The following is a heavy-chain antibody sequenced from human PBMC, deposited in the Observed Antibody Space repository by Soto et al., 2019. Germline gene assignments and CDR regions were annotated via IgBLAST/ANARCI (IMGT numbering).Heavy chain of an antibody. D-gene: IGHD3-9*01. CDR3: AKGFNVRYFDWGSFDY. V-gene: IGHV3-9*01. J-gene: IGHJ4*02. CDR1: GFTFDDYA. CDR2: IIWNSDSI. Sequence: GGSLRLSCAASGFTFDDYAMYWVRQAPGKGLEWVSGIIWNSDSIGYADSVKGRFTISRDNAKNSLYLQMNSLRAEDTALYFCAKGFNVRYFDWGSFDYWGRGTLVTVSS.